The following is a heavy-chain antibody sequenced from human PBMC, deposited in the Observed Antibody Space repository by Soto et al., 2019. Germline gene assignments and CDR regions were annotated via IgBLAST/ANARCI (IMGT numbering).Heavy chain of an antibody. D-gene: IGHD5-12*01. CDR1: GFTFSSYA. Sequence: GGSLRLSCAASGFTFSSYAMSWVRQAPGKGLEWVSAISGSGGSTYYADSVKGRFTISRDNSKNTLYLQMNSLRAEDTAVYYSAKDLGGSGYDQYYYYGMDVWGQGTTVTVSS. CDR3: AKDLGGSGYDQYYYYGMDV. CDR2: ISGSGGST. V-gene: IGHV3-23*01. J-gene: IGHJ6*02.